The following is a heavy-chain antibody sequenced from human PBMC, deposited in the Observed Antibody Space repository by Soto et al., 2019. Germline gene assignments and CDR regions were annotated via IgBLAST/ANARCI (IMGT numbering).Heavy chain of an antibody. Sequence: ASVKVSCKASGYTFTSYGISWVRQAPGQGREWMGWISAYNGNTXXXXXXXXXXXXXXXXXXSTAYMELRSLRSDDTAVYYCARDTGSGWSIGYWGQGTLVTVSS. CDR1: GYTFTSYG. D-gene: IGHD6-19*01. CDR2: ISAYNGNT. CDR3: ARDTGSGWSIGY. V-gene: IGHV1-18*01. J-gene: IGHJ4*02.